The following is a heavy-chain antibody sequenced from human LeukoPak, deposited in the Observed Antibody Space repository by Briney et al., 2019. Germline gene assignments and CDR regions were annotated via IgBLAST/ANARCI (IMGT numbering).Heavy chain of an antibody. CDR2: IYHSGTT. J-gene: IGHJ4*02. D-gene: IGHD5-12*01. Sequence: SETLSLTCTVSGGSISTNNWWNWVRQSPGKGLEWIGEIYHSGTTNYNPSFKSRVTMSVDTSKNQFSLKLSSVTAADTAVYYCARDEDGYDEFDYWGQGTLVTVSS. V-gene: IGHV4-4*02. CDR3: ARDEDGYDEFDY. CDR1: GGSISTNNW.